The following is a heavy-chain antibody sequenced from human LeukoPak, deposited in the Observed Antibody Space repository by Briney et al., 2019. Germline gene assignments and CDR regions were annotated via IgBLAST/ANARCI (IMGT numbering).Heavy chain of an antibody. V-gene: IGHV1-2*02. D-gene: IGHD3-16*01. CDR1: GGTFSSYA. CDR2: INPNSGGT. CDR3: ATDGLPIDP. Sequence: GASVKVSCKASGGTFSSYAISWVRQAPGQGLEWMGWINPNSGGTNYAQKFQGRVTMTRDTSISTAYMELSRLRSDDTAVYYCATDGLPIDPWGQGTLVTVSS. J-gene: IGHJ5*02.